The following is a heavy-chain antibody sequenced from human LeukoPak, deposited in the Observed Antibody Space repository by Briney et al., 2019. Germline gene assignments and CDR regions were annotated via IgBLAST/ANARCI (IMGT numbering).Heavy chain of an antibody. J-gene: IGHJ6*03. Sequence: SETLSLTCTVSGYSISSGYYWGWIRQPPGKGLEWIGSIYHSGSTYYNPSLKSRVTISVDTSKNQFSLKLSSVTAADTAVYYCARVVPAAMVYYYYYMDVWGKGTTVTVSS. D-gene: IGHD2-2*01. CDR1: GYSISSGYY. V-gene: IGHV4-38-2*02. CDR2: IYHSGST. CDR3: ARVVPAAMVYYYYYMDV.